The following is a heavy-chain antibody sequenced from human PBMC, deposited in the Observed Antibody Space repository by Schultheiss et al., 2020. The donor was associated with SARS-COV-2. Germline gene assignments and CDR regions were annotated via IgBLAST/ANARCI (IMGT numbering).Heavy chain of an antibody. J-gene: IGHJ5*02. D-gene: IGHD6-19*01. CDR3: ASGSSGWDNWFDP. CDR2: ISYDGSNK. CDR1: GFTFSAYG. Sequence: GGSLRLSCAASGFTFSAYGMHWVRQAPGKGLEWVVVISYDGSNKYYADSVKGRFTISRDNSKNTLYLQMNSLRAEDTAVYYCASGSSGWDNWFDPWGQGTLVTVSS. V-gene: IGHV3-33*08.